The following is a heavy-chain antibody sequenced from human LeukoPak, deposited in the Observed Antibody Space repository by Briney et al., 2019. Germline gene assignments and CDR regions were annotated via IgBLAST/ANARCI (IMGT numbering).Heavy chain of an antibody. CDR3: ARGPSHTIFGVVLFDY. D-gene: IGHD3-3*01. CDR1: GFTFDDYG. V-gene: IGHV3-20*04. CDR2: INWNGGST. J-gene: IGHJ4*02. Sequence: GGSLRLSCAASGFTFDDYGMSWVRQAPGKGLEWVSGINWNGGSTGYADSVKGRFTISRDNAKNSLYLQMNSLRAEDMALYYCARGPSHTIFGVVLFDYWGQGTLVTVSS.